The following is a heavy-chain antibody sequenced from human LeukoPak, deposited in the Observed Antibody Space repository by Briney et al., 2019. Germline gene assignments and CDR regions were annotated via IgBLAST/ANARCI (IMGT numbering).Heavy chain of an antibody. D-gene: IGHD2-15*01. J-gene: IGHJ4*02. Sequence: GGSLRLSCAASGFSFSSYAMSWVRQAPGKGLEWVTGFTDSFSGSGGSTQYADSVKGRFTISRDNSKNTLYLQMNSLRAEDTAVYYCARGGSCYSCGLDYWGQGTLVTVSS. CDR3: ARGGSCYSCGLDY. CDR2: FTDSFSGSGGST. V-gene: IGHV3-23*01. CDR1: GFSFSSYA.